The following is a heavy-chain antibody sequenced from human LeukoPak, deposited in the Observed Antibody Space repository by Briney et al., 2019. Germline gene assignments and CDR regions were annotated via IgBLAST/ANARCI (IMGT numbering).Heavy chain of an antibody. D-gene: IGHD3-10*01. V-gene: IGHV3-30-3*01. J-gene: IGHJ4*02. Sequence: GGSLRLSCAASGFTFSTYSMHWVRQAPGKGLEWVAVISGDGNIKWTADSVKGRFTISRDNAKNSLYLQMNSLRAEDTALYYCAKDIFTMVRGVVDYWGQGTLVTVSS. CDR1: GFTFSTYS. CDR2: ISGDGNIK. CDR3: AKDIFTMVRGVVDY.